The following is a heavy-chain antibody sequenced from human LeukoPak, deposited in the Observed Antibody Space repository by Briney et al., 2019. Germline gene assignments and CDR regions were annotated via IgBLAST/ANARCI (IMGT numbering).Heavy chain of an antibody. J-gene: IGHJ5*02. D-gene: IGHD5-12*01. CDR3: AKYGESSGYDLGS. Sequence: PGRSLRLSCAASGFTFSNYGMHWVRQAPGKGLEWVAVISYDGRNKFYGDSVKGRFTISRDNSKNTLDLQMSSLRPEDTAVYYCAKYGESSGYDLGSWGQGTLVSVSS. CDR2: ISYDGRNK. CDR1: GFTFSNYG. V-gene: IGHV3-30*18.